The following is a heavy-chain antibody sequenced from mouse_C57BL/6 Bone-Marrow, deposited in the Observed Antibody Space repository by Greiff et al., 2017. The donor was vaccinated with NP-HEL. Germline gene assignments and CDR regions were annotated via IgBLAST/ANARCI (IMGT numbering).Heavy chain of an antibody. CDR2: ISDGGSYT. Sequence: EVQLQESGGGLVKPGGSLKLSCAASGFTFSSYAMSWVRQTPEKRLEWVATISDGGSYTYYPDNVKGRFTISRDNAKNNLYLQMSHLKSEDTAMYYCARDPNWAWFAYWGQGTLVTVSA. J-gene: IGHJ3*01. CDR3: ARDPNWAWFAY. CDR1: GFTFSSYA. V-gene: IGHV5-4*01. D-gene: IGHD4-1*02.